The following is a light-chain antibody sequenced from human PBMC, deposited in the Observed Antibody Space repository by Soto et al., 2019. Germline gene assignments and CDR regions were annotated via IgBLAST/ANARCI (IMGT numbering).Light chain of an antibody. CDR3: QQYNDWPPRWT. CDR1: QSVTVN. V-gene: IGKV3-15*01. CDR2: RAS. Sequence: EIVMTQSPATLSLSPGERATLSCRASQSVTVNLAWYQQKPGQAPRLLIYRASTRATGIPARFSAGGSGTEFTLTISSLQSEDFAVYICQQYNDWPPRWTFGQGTKVEI. J-gene: IGKJ1*01.